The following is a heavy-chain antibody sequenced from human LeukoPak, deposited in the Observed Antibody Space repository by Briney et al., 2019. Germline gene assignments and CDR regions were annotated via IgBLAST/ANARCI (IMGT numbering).Heavy chain of an antibody. CDR3: ARDIAVAGTTFDY. V-gene: IGHV3-30*02. CDR1: GFTFSSYG. D-gene: IGHD6-19*01. Sequence: GGSLRLSCAASGFTFSSYGMHWVRQAPGKGLEWVAFIRYDGSNKYYADSVKGRFTISRDNSKNTLYLQMNSLRAEDTAVYYCARDIAVAGTTFDYWGQGTLVTVSS. J-gene: IGHJ4*02. CDR2: IRYDGSNK.